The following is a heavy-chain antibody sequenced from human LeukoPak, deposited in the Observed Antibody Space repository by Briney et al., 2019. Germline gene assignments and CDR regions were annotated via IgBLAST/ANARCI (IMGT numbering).Heavy chain of an antibody. J-gene: IGHJ4*02. V-gene: IGHV7-4-1*02. D-gene: IGHD3-3*01. CDR2: INTNTGNP. CDR3: ARINYDFWSGYYSPTPDY. CDR1: GYTFTSYG. Sequence: GASVKVSCKASGYTFTSYGISWVRQAPGQGLEWMGWINTNTGNPTYAQGFTGRFVFSLDTSVSTAYLQISSLKAEDTAVYYCARINYDFWSGYYSPTPDYWGQGTLVTVSS.